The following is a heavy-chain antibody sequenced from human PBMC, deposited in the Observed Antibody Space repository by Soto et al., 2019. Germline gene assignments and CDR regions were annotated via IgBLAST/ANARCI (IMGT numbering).Heavy chain of an antibody. D-gene: IGHD5-18*01. J-gene: IGHJ4*02. Sequence: SETLSLTCTVSGGSISSYYWSWIRQPPGKGLEWIGYIYYSGSTNYNPSLKSRVTISVDTSKNQFSLKLGSVTAADTAVYYCARLDTAMVTIGYWGQGTLVTVSS. CDR2: IYYSGST. CDR1: GGSISSYY. V-gene: IGHV4-59*01. CDR3: ARLDTAMVTIGY.